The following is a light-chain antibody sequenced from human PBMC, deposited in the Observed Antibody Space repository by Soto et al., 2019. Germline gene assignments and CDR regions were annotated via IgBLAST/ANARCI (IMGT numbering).Light chain of an antibody. V-gene: IGKV3-20*01. CDR3: QQYGNSPMYT. Sequence: EIVLTQSPGTLSLSPGERDTLSCRASQSVNLNYLTWYHQKPGQAPRVLIHGTSTRATGIPDRFSGSGAGTDFTLTISRLEPEEVAVYYCQQYGNSPMYTFGQGTKLDIK. CDR2: GTS. J-gene: IGKJ2*01. CDR1: QSVNLNY.